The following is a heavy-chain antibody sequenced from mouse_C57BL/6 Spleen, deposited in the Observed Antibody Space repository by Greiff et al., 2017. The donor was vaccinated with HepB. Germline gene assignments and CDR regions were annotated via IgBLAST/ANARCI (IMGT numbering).Heavy chain of an antibody. CDR2: ISYDGSN. V-gene: IGHV3-6*01. CDR1: GYSITSGYY. Sequence: EVQRVESGPGLVKPSQSLSLTCSVTGYSITSGYYWNWIRQFPGNKLEWMGYISYDGSNNYNPSLKNRISITRDTSKNQFFLKLNSVTTEDTATYYCARAGYYGSSYFDYWGQGTTLTVSS. J-gene: IGHJ2*01. CDR3: ARAGYYGSSYFDY. D-gene: IGHD1-1*01.